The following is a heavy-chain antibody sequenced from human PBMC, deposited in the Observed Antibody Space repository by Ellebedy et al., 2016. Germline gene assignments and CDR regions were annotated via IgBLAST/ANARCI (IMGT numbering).Heavy chain of an antibody. CDR3: AGETSYSFDY. Sequence: GGSLRLSCAASGFTFSDYYMTWIRQAPGKGLEWVSYISSTSSYTNYADPVKGRFTISRDNAKNSLYLQMNSLRAEDAAEYYCAGETSYSFDYWGQGTLVTVSS. V-gene: IGHV3-11*06. CDR2: ISSTSSYT. CDR1: GFTFSDYY. J-gene: IGHJ4*02. D-gene: IGHD1-14*01.